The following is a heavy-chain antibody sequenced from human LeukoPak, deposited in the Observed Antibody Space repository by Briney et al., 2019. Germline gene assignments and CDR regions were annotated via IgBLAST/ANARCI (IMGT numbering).Heavy chain of an antibody. CDR2: ITGSGGST. Sequence: GGSLRLSCAASGFTFSSYVMSWVRQAPGKGLEWVSAITGSGGSTYYADSVKGRFTISRDNSKNTLYLQMKSLRAEDTAVYYCAKNEQWLTFDYWGQGTLVTVSS. J-gene: IGHJ4*02. CDR3: AKNEQWLTFDY. D-gene: IGHD6-19*01. V-gene: IGHV3-23*01. CDR1: GFTFSSYV.